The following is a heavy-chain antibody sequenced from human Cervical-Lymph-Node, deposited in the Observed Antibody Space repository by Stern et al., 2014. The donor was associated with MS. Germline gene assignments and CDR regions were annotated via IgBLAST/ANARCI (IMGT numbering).Heavy chain of an antibody. D-gene: IGHD5-18*01. V-gene: IGHV3-48*01. CDR3: ARNSYGLRDAFDI. J-gene: IGHJ3*02. CDR1: GFTFSDYN. CDR2: INSGGTTT. Sequence: VQLVQSGGGLVQPGGSLRLSCAASGFTFSDYNLNWVRQAPGKGLEWISYINSGGTTTYYGDSVKGRFTISRDNAKNSLYLQMNSLRAEDTAVYYCARNSYGLRDAFDIWGQGTMVTVSS.